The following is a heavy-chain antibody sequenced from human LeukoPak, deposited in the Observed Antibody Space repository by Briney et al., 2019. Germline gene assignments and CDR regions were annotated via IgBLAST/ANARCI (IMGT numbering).Heavy chain of an antibody. Sequence: ASVKVSCKASGYTFTSYDINWVRQATGQGLEWMGWMNPNSGNTGYAQKFQGRVTITRNTSISTAYMELSSLRSEDTAVYYCARAYSSSWTDYYYYYMDVWGKGTTVTVSS. D-gene: IGHD6-13*01. J-gene: IGHJ6*03. CDR1: GYTFTSYD. V-gene: IGHV1-8*03. CDR3: ARAYSSSWTDYYYYYMDV. CDR2: MNPNSGNT.